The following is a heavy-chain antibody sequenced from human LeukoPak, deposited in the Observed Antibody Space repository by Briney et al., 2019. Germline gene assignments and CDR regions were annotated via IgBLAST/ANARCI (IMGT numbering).Heavy chain of an antibody. V-gene: IGHV3-7*03. Sequence: GGSLGLSCVAFGFTFGKYWMSWVRQAPGKGLEWVANIKLDGSEKNYVDSVKGRFTISRDNTKNSLYLQMNSLRAEDTAVFYCARDQYDTWSRRGNFDSWGQGTLVIVSS. CDR1: GFTFGKYW. CDR3: ARDQYDTWSRRGNFDS. J-gene: IGHJ4*02. CDR2: IKLDGSEK. D-gene: IGHD3-3*01.